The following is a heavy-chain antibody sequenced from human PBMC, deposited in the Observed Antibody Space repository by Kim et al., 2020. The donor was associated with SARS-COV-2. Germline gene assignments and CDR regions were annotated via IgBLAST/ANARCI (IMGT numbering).Heavy chain of an antibody. Sequence: SVKVSCKASGGTFSSYAISWVRQAPGQGLEWMGGIIPIFGTANYAQKFQGRVTITADKSTSTAYMELSSLRSEDTAVYYCARDRGDSSGYGSWGQGTLVTVSS. CDR2: IIPIFGTA. D-gene: IGHD3-22*01. CDR1: GGTFSSYA. J-gene: IGHJ5*02. V-gene: IGHV1-69*06. CDR3: ARDRGDSSGYGS.